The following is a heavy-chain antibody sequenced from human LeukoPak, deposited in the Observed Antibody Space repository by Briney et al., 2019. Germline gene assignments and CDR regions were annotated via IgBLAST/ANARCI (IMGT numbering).Heavy chain of an antibody. CDR3: ASTSADYGSGNIDY. D-gene: IGHD3-10*01. Sequence: SETLSLTCAVYGGSFSGYYWSWIRQPPGKGLEWIGEINHSGSTNYNPSLKSRVTISVDTSKNQFSLKLSSATAADTAVYYCASTSADYGSGNIDYWGQGTLVTVSS. CDR1: GGSFSGYY. J-gene: IGHJ4*02. CDR2: INHSGST. V-gene: IGHV4-34*01.